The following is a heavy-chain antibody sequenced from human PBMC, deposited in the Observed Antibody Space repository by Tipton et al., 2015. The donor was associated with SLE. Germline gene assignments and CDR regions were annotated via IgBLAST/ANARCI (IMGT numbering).Heavy chain of an antibody. CDR3: ARGGIYHDYSGNFDF. V-gene: IGHV4-34*01. D-gene: IGHD3-22*01. Sequence: TLSLTCDVYGGSFSGYYWSWIRQTPGKGLEWIGEIKHSGSTNCNPSLKSRVSMSVDPSKSQFSLRLSSVTAADTAIYYCARGGIYHDYSGNFDFWGQGTLVTASS. CDR2: IKHSGST. J-gene: IGHJ4*02. CDR1: GGSFSGYY.